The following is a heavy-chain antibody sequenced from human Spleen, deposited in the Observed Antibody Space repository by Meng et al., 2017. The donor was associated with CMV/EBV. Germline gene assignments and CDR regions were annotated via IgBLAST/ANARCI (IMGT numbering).Heavy chain of an antibody. D-gene: IGHD2-21*01. Sequence: GESLKISCAASGFTFSSYWMSWVRQAPGRGLEWVAFIRSDGVNKFYVDSVKGRFTISRDSSKKTVYLQMNSLRAEDTAVYYCAKDSGPGIVYSFDYWGQGTLVTVSS. V-gene: IGHV3-30*02. J-gene: IGHJ4*02. CDR1: GFTFSSYW. CDR3: AKDSGPGIVYSFDY. CDR2: IRSDGVNK.